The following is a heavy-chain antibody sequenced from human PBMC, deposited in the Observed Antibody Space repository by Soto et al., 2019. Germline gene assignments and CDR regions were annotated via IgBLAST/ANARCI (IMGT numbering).Heavy chain of an antibody. V-gene: IGHV4-39*01. D-gene: IGHD5-18*01. J-gene: IGHJ4*02. Sequence: SLTWTVTGDSVNNRSYYWGWIRQPPGKGLEWIGSIYYSGSTYNNPSLKSRVSMSVDTSKNQFSLKLRSVTAADTALYYCARQQPSLVNTAYFDSLGQGSLVNVSS. CDR3: ARQQPSLVNTAYFDS. CDR2: IYYSGST. CDR1: GDSVNNRSYY.